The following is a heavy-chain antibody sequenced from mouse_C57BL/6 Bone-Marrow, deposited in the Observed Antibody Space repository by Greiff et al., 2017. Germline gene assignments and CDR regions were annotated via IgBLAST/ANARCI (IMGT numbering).Heavy chain of an antibody. D-gene: IGHD2-3*01. CDR1: GFTFSSSA. V-gene: IGHV5-9-1*02. CDR2: ISSGGDYI. Sequence: EVKLMESGEGLVKPGGSLKLSCAASGFTFSSSAMSWVRQTPEKRLEWVAYISSGGDYIYYADTVKGRFTISRDNARNTLYLQMSSLKSEDTAMYYCTYIYDGYWWFAYWGQGTLVTVSA. J-gene: IGHJ3*01. CDR3: TYIYDGYWWFAY.